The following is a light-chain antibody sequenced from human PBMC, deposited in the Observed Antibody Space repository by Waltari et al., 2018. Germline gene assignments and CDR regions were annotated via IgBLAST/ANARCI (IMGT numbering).Light chain of an antibody. J-gene: IGLJ2*01. CDR3: FSYAGSSTFK. V-gene: IGLV2-23*02. Sequence: QSALTQPASVSGSPGQSITISCTGTSSDVGSYNFVSWYQHHPGKDPKLIIYEVTKLPLRVSDLFSCSKSDNTASLTISGLQAEDDADYYCFSYAGSSTFKFGGGTMLTVL. CDR1: SSDVGSYNF. CDR2: EVT.